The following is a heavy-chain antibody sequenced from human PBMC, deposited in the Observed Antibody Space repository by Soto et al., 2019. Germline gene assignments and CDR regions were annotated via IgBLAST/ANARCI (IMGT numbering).Heavy chain of an antibody. J-gene: IGHJ5*02. CDR1: GFTFSSYA. V-gene: IGHV3-23*01. D-gene: IGHD3-3*01. CDR2: ISGSGGST. Sequence: PGGSLRLSCAASGFTFSSYAMSWVRQAPGKGLEWVSAISGSGGSTYYADSVKGRFTISRDNSKNTLYLQMNSLRAEDTAVYYCAKDKGYDFWSDYRNWFDPWGQGTLVTVSS. CDR3: AKDKGYDFWSDYRNWFDP.